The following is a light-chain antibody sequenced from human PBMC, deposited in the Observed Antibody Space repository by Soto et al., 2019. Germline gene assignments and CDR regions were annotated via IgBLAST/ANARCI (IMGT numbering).Light chain of an antibody. CDR1: QNGRSA. J-gene: IGKJ1*01. CDR3: KQYNTWPRT. Sequence: ELVLTQSPASLSVSPGERATLSCRAIQNGRSALAWYQQKPCQAPRLLVYGISTRATGVPVRFSGSGSVTEFTLTISSLQSEAFAVYYGKQYNTWPRTCGQGTQLEIK. CDR2: GIS. V-gene: IGKV3-15*01.